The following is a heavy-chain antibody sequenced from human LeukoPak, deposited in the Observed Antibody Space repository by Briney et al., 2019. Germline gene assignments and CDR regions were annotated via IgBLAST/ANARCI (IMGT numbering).Heavy chain of an antibody. Sequence: ASVKVCCKASGYTFTGYYLHWVRQAPGQGHERMGRVNLKNGDTLYAQKFQGRVTMTRDTSISTVYMELSGLRSDDTAVYYCARDPTVTGYWGQGTLVTVSS. D-gene: IGHD4-17*01. CDR1: GYTFTGYY. V-gene: IGHV1-2*06. CDR2: VNLKNGDT. CDR3: ARDPTVTGY. J-gene: IGHJ4*02.